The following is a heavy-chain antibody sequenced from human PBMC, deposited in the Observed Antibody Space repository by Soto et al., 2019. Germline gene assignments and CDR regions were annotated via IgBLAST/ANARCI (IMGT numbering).Heavy chain of an antibody. V-gene: IGHV4-39*01. CDR1: GGSINSSSYY. Sequence: SETLSLTCTVSGGSINSSSYYWGWIRQPPGKGLEWIGRIYYSGSTYYNPSLKSRVTICVDTSKNQFSLKLSCVTAADTAVYYSARLRPPPPPPSCSYYGLDFWGQGSTGT. J-gene: IGHJ6*02. CDR3: ARLRPPPPPPSCSYYGLDF. D-gene: IGHD2-15*01. CDR2: IYYSGST.